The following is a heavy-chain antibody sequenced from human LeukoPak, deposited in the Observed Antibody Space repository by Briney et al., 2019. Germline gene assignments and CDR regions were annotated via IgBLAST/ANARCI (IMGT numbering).Heavy chain of an antibody. J-gene: IGHJ4*02. Sequence: GGSLRLSCAASGFPFSGYWMDWVRQAPGKGLEWVAITKQDGSEKYYVDSVKGRFTISRDNAKNSLYLQLNSLRAEDTAVYYCARDRGDRVFDYWGQGTLVTVSS. V-gene: IGHV3-7*01. CDR3: ARDRGDRVFDY. CDR1: GFPFSGYW. CDR2: TKQDGSEK. D-gene: IGHD2-21*02.